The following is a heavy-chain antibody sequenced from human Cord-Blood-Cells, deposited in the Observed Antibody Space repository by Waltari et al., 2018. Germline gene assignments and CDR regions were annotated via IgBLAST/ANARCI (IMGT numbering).Heavy chain of an antibody. V-gene: IGHV3-30-3*01. CDR3: ARDGPGGGFDY. Sequence: QVQLVESGGGVVQPGRSLRLSCAASGFTFSSYAMHWVRQAPGKGLEWVAVISYDGSNKYYADSVKGRFTISRDNSKNTLYLQMNSLRAEDTAVYYCARDGPGGGFDYWGQGTLVTVSS. CDR2: ISYDGSNK. D-gene: IGHD3-16*01. CDR1: GFTFSSYA. J-gene: IGHJ4*02.